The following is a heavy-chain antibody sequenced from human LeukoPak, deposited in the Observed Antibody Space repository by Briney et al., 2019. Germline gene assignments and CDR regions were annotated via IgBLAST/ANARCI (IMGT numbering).Heavy chain of an antibody. V-gene: IGHV1-69*13. D-gene: IGHD5-12*01. J-gene: IGHJ4*02. Sequence: ASVKVFCKASEGTFSSYAISWVRQAPGQGLEWMGGIIPIFGTANYAQKFQGRVTITADESTSTAYMELSSLRSEDTAVYYCAIYSGYEYYFDYWGQGTLVTVSS. CDR2: IIPIFGTA. CDR3: AIYSGYEYYFDY. CDR1: EGTFSSYA.